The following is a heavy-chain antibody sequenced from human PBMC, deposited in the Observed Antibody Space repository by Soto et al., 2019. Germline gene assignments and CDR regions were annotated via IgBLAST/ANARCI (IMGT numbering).Heavy chain of an antibody. J-gene: IGHJ4*02. CDR3: ARRLATCNPFDS. V-gene: IGHV5-51*01. CDR2: IYPVDSDT. CDR1: GYSFSSYW. Sequence: PGESLQISCKGSGYSFSSYWIVWVRQMPGKGLEWMGIIYPVDSDTRYSPSFQGQVTISADKSISTAYLQWSSLKASDTAMYYCARRLATCNPFDSWGQETLVTISA.